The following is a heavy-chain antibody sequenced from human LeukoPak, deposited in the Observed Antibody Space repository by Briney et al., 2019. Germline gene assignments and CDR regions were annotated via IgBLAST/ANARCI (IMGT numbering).Heavy chain of an antibody. CDR3: ARHSSSWSPNPDY. J-gene: IGHJ4*02. V-gene: IGHV4-39*01. CDR2: IYHSGST. Sequence: SETLSLTCTVSGGSISNNNYYWGWIRQPPGKGLEWIGTIYHSGSTYYIPSLKSRLTISLDTSKNQFSLKLSSVTAADTAVYYCARHSSSWSPNPDYWGQGTLVTVSS. D-gene: IGHD6-13*01. CDR1: GGSISNNNYY.